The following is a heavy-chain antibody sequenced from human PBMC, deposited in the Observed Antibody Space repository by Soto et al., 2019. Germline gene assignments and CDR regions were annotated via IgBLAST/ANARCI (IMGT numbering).Heavy chain of an antibody. D-gene: IGHD3-9*01. Sequence: VQLVESGGGLVEPGGSLRLSCAASGFAFSSYSLNWVRQAPGKGLEWISYISSTGSTMYYADSVKGRFTISRDNGKNSLYLQMTSLRAEDTAVYYCAKDRAYDILTDYFGMHVWGQGTTVTVSS. CDR3: AKDRAYDILTDYFGMHV. CDR1: GFAFSSYS. J-gene: IGHJ6*02. CDR2: ISSTGSTM. V-gene: IGHV3-48*01.